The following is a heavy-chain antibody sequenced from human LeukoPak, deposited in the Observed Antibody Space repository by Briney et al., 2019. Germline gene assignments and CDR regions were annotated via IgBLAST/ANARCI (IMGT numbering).Heavy chain of an antibody. V-gene: IGHV1-8*02. CDR1: GYTFTSYY. CDR2: MNPNSGNT. J-gene: IGHJ4*02. Sequence: ASVKVSCKASGYTFTSYYMHWVRQAPGQGLEWMGWMNPNSGNTGYAQKFQGRVTMTRNTSISTAYMEPSSLRSEDTAVYYCATSGSYTSQDYWGQGTLVTVSS. D-gene: IGHD1-26*01. CDR3: ATSGSYTSQDY.